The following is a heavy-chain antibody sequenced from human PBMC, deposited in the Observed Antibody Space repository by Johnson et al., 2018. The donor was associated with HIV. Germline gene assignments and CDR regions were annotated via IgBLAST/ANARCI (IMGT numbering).Heavy chain of an antibody. D-gene: IGHD4-23*01. CDR2: ISYDGSNK. J-gene: IGHJ3*02. V-gene: IGHV3-30*04. CDR1: GFTFSSYA. CDR3: AKGPVDYGGNYDGFGI. Sequence: QVQLVESGGGVVQPGRSLRLSCAASGFTFSSYAMHWVRQAPGKGLEWVAVISYDGSNKYYADSVKGRFTISRDNSKNPLYLQMNSLRAEDTAVYFCAKGPVDYGGNYDGFGIWGQGTKVTVSS.